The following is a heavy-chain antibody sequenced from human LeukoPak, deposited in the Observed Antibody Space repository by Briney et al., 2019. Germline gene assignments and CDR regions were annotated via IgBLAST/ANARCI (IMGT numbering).Heavy chain of an antibody. D-gene: IGHD2-2*01. J-gene: IGHJ6*01. CDR3: ARGRDIVTVPAAMELGYGMDV. CDR2: ISSSGSTI. CDR1: GFTFSSYE. V-gene: IGHV3-48*03. Sequence: PGGSLRLSCAASGFTFSSYEMNWVRQAPGKGLEWVSYISSSGSTIYYANSVKGRFTISRDNAKNSLYLQMNSLRAEDTAVYYCARGRDIVTVPAAMELGYGMDVWGQGTKVNVSS.